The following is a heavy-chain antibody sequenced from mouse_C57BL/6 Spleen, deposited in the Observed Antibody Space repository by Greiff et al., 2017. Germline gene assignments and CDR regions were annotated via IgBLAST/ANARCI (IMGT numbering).Heavy chain of an antibody. CDR1: GYTFTSYW. J-gene: IGHJ2*01. CDR2: IDPSDSET. V-gene: IGHV1-52*01. Sequence: QVQLQQPGAELVRPGSSVKLSCKASGYTFTSYWMHWVKQRPIQGLAWIGNIDPSDSETHYNQKFKDKATLTVDKSSSTAYMQLSSLTSEDSAVXDGARYGSSLYYFDYWGQGTTLTGSS. CDR3: ARYGSSLYYFDY. D-gene: IGHD1-1*01.